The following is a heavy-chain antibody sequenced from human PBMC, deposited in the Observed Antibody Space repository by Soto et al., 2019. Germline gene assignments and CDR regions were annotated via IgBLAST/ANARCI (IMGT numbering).Heavy chain of an antibody. J-gene: IGHJ4*02. D-gene: IGHD5-18*01. V-gene: IGHV4-59*02. CDR3: ASSPPAMVAPNI. CDR1: GGSVSSYS. CDR2: VYYSGST. Sequence: SETLSLTCTVSGGSVSSYSWTWVRQPPGKGLEWIGYVYYSGSTHYNPSLKSRVTISLDTSKNQFSLKLTSVTAADTAMYFCASSPPAMVAPNIWGQGALVTVSS.